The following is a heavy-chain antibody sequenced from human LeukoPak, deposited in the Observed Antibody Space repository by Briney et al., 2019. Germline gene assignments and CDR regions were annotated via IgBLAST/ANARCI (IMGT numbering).Heavy chain of an antibody. D-gene: IGHD3-3*01. V-gene: IGHV3-48*04. Sequence: GGSLRLSCAASGFTFSSYSMNWVRQAPGKGLEWVSYISSSSSTIYYADSVKGRFTISRDNAKNSLYLQMNSLRAEDMALYYCAKAHDFWSGPLDYWGQGTLVTVSS. CDR2: ISSSSSTI. J-gene: IGHJ4*02. CDR3: AKAHDFWSGPLDY. CDR1: GFTFSSYS.